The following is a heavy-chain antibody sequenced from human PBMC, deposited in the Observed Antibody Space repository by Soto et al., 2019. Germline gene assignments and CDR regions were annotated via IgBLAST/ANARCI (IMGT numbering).Heavy chain of an antibody. V-gene: IGHV1-46*01. CDR1: GYTFTSCY. Sequence: ASVKVSCKASGYTFTSCYMHWVRQAPGQGLEWMGIINPSGGSTSYAQKFQGRVTMTRDTSKNQFSLKLTSVTAADTAVYYCARVAPSYCSGSSCYSEGVWIDYWGQGTLVTVSS. CDR3: ARVAPSYCSGSSCYSEGVWIDY. CDR2: INPSGGST. D-gene: IGHD2-15*01. J-gene: IGHJ4*02.